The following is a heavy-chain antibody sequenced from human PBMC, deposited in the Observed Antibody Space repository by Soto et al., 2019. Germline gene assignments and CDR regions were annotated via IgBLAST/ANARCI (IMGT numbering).Heavy chain of an antibody. CDR3: ARIAVAGTGAEVFDY. CDR2: IDWDDDK. J-gene: IGHJ4*02. CDR1: GFSLSTSGMC. V-gene: IGHV2-70*01. D-gene: IGHD6-19*01. Sequence: SGPTLVNPTQTLTLTCTFSGFSLSTSGMCVSWIRQPPGKALEWLALIDWDDDKYYSTSLKTRLAISKGTSKNQVVLTMTNMDPVHTPTYYCARIAVAGTGAEVFDYWCQGTLVTLSS.